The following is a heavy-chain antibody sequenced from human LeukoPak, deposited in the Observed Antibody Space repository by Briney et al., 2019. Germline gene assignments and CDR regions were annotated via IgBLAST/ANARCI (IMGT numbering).Heavy chain of an antibody. Sequence: PGGSLRLSCAASGFTFSSYAMSWVRQAPGKGLEWVSAISGSGGSTYYADSVKGRFTISRDNSKSTLYLQMNSLRAEDTAVYYCAAKDIVVVPAAMVDYWGQGTLVTVSS. CDR3: AAKDIVVVPAAMVDY. CDR2: ISGSGGST. J-gene: IGHJ4*02. CDR1: GFTFSSYA. V-gene: IGHV3-23*01. D-gene: IGHD2-2*01.